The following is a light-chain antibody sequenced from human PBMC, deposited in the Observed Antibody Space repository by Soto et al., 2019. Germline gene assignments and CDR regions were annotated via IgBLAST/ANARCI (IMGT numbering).Light chain of an antibody. CDR2: ANS. CDR3: QSYDSSLSGFYV. V-gene: IGLV1-40*01. CDR1: SSNIGAGYD. J-gene: IGLJ1*01. Sequence: QSVLTQPPSVSGAPGQRVTISCTGSSSNIGAGYDVHWYQHLPGRAPKLLIYANSNRPSGVPDRFSGSRSGTSASLAITGVQAEDEADYSCQSYDSSLSGFYVFGTGTKLTVL.